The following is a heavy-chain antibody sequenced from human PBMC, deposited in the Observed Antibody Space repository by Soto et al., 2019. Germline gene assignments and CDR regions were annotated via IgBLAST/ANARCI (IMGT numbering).Heavy chain of an antibody. D-gene: IGHD3-10*01. CDR3: ARAFSKYYGSGSYFYFDY. V-gene: IGHV3-7*05. Sequence: GSLRLSCAASGFTFSSYWMSWVRQAPGTGLEWVANIKQDGSEKYYVDSVKGRFTISRDNAKNSLYLQMNSLRAEDTAVYYCARAFSKYYGSGSYFYFDYWGQGTLVTVSS. J-gene: IGHJ4*02. CDR2: IKQDGSEK. CDR1: GFTFSSYW.